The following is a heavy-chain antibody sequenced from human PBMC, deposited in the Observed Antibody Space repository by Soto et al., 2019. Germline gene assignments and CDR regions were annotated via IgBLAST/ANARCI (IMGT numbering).Heavy chain of an antibody. CDR2: IYYSGST. CDR1: GGSISSATYY. V-gene: IGHV4-39*01. D-gene: IGHD2-2*01. J-gene: IGHJ4*02. CDR3: ARQATTSWSY. Sequence: PSETLSLTCTVSGGSISSATYYWGWIRQPPGKGLEWVGSIYYSGSTYYSPSLKSRVTISLDTSMNQFSLKLTSVSVADTAMYYCARQATTSWSYWGQGTLVTVSS.